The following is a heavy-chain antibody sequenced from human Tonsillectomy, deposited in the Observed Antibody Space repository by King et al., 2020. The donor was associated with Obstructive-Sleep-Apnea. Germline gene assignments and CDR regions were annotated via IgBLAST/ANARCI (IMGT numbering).Heavy chain of an antibody. D-gene: IGHD6-13*01. CDR2: LYYSGST. CDR1: GGSISSSTYY. J-gene: IGHJ4*02. CDR3: ASDLIAAAGTFGY. V-gene: IGHV4-39*07. Sequence: QLQESGPGLVKPSETLSLTCTVSGGSISSSTYYWGWIRQPPGKGLEWFGSLYYSGSTYYNPSLKSRVTISVDTSKNQFSLKLSSVTAADTAVYYCASDLIAAAGTFGYWGQGALVTVSS.